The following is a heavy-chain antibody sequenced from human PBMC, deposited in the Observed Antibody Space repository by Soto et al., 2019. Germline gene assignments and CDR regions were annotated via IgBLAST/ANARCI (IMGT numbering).Heavy chain of an antibody. CDR1: GFIFSSYW. V-gene: IGHV3-74*01. Sequence: EVQLVESGGGLVQPGGSLRLSCAASGFIFSSYWMLWVRQAPGKGLVWVSRINSDGSTTSYADSVKGRFTISRDSAKNTLYLQMNSLRAEDTAVYYCPRVNPGYSYVNYWGQGTLVTVSS. D-gene: IGHD5-18*01. J-gene: IGHJ4*02. CDR2: INSDGSTT. CDR3: PRVNPGYSYVNY.